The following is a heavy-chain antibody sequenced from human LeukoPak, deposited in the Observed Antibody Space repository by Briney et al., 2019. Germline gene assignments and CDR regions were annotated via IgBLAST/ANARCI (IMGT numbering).Heavy chain of an antibody. CDR1: GFTFSSYS. CDR2: ISSSSSYI. D-gene: IGHD2-8*01. Sequence: GGSLRLPCAASGFTFSSYSMNWVRQAPGKGLEWVSSISSSSSYIYYADSVKGRFTISRDNAKNSLYLQMNSLRAEDTAVYYCARDVGMVLYQSDYWGQGTLVTVSS. V-gene: IGHV3-21*01. J-gene: IGHJ4*02. CDR3: ARDVGMVLYQSDY.